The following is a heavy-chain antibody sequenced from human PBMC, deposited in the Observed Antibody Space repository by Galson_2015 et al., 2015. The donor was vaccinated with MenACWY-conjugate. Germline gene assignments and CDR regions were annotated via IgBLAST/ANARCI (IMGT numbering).Heavy chain of an antibody. D-gene: IGHD6-13*01. V-gene: IGHV1-3*01. Sequence: GNGNTKYSQKFQGRVTITRDTSASTAYMELSSLRSEDTAVYYCARESYSSRWIYFDYWGQGTLVTVSS. CDR2: GNGNT. CDR3: ARESYSSRWIYFDY. J-gene: IGHJ4*02.